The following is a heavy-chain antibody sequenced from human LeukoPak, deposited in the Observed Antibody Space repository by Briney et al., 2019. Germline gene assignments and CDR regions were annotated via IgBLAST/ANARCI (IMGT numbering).Heavy chain of an antibody. Sequence: SQTLSLTCTVSGGSLSSGDYYWSWLRQPPGTGLEWIGYIYYSGSTYYNPSLKSRVTISVDTSKNQFSLKLSSVTAADTAVYYCARGSPDYGDYGLPYYFDYWGQGTLVTVSS. D-gene: IGHD4-17*01. J-gene: IGHJ4*02. CDR3: ARGSPDYGDYGLPYYFDY. CDR2: IYYSGST. CDR1: GGSLSSGDYY. V-gene: IGHV4-30-4*01.